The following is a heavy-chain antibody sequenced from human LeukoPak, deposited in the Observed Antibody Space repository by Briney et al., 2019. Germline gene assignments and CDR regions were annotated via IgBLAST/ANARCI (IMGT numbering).Heavy chain of an antibody. CDR2: INHSGST. CDR1: GGSFSGYY. J-gene: IGHJ4*02. V-gene: IGHV4-34*01. Sequence: SETLSLTCAVYGGSFSGYYWSWIRQPPGKGLEWIGEINHSGSTNYNPSLKSRVTISINTTKNQFSLKLSSVTAADTAVYYCARGRGVATDWGQGTLVTVSS. D-gene: IGHD5-12*01. CDR3: ARGRGVATD.